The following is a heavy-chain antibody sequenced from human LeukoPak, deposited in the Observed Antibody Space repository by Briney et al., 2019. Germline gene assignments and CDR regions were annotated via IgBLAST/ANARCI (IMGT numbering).Heavy chain of an antibody. CDR2: IYSGGNT. J-gene: IGHJ1*01. CDR3: ARVAYGDHQYFHH. Sequence: PGGSLGLSCAASEFTVSSKYMSWVRQAPGRGLEWVSVIYSGGNTYYADSVKGRFTISRDNSKNTLYLQMNSLRVEDTAVYYCARVAYGDHQYFHHWGQGTLVTVSS. V-gene: IGHV3-53*01. CDR1: EFTVSSKY. D-gene: IGHD4-17*01.